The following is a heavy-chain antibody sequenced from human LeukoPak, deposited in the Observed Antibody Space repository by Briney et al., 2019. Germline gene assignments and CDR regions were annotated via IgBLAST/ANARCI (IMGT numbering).Heavy chain of an antibody. J-gene: IGHJ4*02. Sequence: PSETLSLTCTVSGDSISSSHSYWGWIRQPPGKGLEWIGYIYYTGSTNYNPSLKSRVTISVDTSKNQFSLKLSSVTAADTAVYYCARAGSYDSRGYYHTTCDYWGQGTLVTVSS. CDR1: GDSISSSHSY. V-gene: IGHV4-61*05. D-gene: IGHD3-22*01. CDR2: IYYTGST. CDR3: ARAGSYDSRGYYHTTCDY.